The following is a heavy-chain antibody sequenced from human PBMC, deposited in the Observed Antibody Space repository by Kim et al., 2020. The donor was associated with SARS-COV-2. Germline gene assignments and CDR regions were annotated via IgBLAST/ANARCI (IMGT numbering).Heavy chain of an antibody. CDR1: GGTFSSYA. CDR2: IIPIFGTA. D-gene: IGHD2-15*01. V-gene: IGHV1-69*13. CDR3: ASGGCSGGSCYRWGHYYYGMDV. Sequence: SVKVSCKASGGTFSSYAISWVRQAPGQGLEWMGGIIPIFGTANYAQKFQGRVTITADESTSTAYMELSSLRSEDTAVYYCASGGCSGGSCYRWGHYYYGMDVWGQGTTVTVSS. J-gene: IGHJ6*02.